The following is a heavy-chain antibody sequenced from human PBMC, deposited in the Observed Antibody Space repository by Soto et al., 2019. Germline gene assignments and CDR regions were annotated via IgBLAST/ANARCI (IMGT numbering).Heavy chain of an antibody. CDR3: ARDDEMGYFDY. D-gene: IGHD3-16*01. CDR2: ISSSSSTK. CDR1: GFTFSSYS. V-gene: IGHV3-48*01. J-gene: IGHJ4*02. Sequence: EVQLVESGGGLVQPGGSLRLSCAASGFTFSSYSMNWVRQAPGKGLEWVSYISSSSSTKKYADSVKGRFTISRDNAKNSLYLQMNSLRAEGTAVYYCARDDEMGYFDYWCQGTLVTVSS.